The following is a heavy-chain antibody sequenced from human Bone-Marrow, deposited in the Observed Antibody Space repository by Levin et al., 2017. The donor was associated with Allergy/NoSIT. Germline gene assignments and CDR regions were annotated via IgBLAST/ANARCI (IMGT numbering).Heavy chain of an antibody. D-gene: IGHD2-15*01. CDR3: VPKEAAYYFAY. CDR2: IESSDGST. Sequence: PGGSLRLSCAASGFSFIYYTMVWLRQAPGKGLEWVAAIESSDGSTYHGDSVKGRVTISRDNQKNTVSLQMNSLRPEDTAIYYCVPKEAAYYFAYWGQGTLVTVSS. V-gene: IGHV3-23*01. CDR1: GFSFIYYT. J-gene: IGHJ4*02.